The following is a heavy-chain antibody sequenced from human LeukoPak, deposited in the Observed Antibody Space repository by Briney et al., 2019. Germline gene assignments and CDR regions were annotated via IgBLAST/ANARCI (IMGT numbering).Heavy chain of an antibody. CDR1: GYTFTSYG. CDR2: ISAYNGNT. D-gene: IGHD1-7*01. V-gene: IGHV1-18*01. Sequence: ASVTVSCKASGYTFTSYGISWVRQAPGQGLEWMGWISAYNGNTNYAQKLQGRVTMTTDTSTSTAYMELRSLRSDDTAVYYCARALQGSVVELRLPAPYYYYYMDVWGKGTTVTVSS. J-gene: IGHJ6*03. CDR3: ARALQGSVVELRLPAPYYYYYMDV.